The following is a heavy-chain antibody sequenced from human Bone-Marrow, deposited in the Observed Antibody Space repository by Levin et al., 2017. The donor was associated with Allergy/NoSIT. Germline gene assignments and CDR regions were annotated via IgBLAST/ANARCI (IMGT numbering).Heavy chain of an antibody. Sequence: PGGSLRLSCAASGFTFSSYEMNWVRQAPGKGLEWVSYIGSSGSTIYYADSVKGRFTISRDNAKNSLYLQMNSLRAEDTAVYYCARGIIGDVRVAHKEAFDIWGQGTMVSVSS. D-gene: IGHD2-8*02. CDR2: IGSSGSTI. CDR1: GFTFSSYE. V-gene: IGHV3-48*03. J-gene: IGHJ3*02. CDR3: ARGIIGDVRVAHKEAFDI.